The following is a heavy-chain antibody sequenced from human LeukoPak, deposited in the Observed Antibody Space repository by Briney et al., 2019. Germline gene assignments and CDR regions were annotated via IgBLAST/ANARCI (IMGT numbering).Heavy chain of an antibody. J-gene: IGHJ4*02. D-gene: IGHD6-13*01. CDR1: GGSFSGYY. CDR2: INHSGST. V-gene: IGHV4-34*01. Sequence: PSETLSLTCAVYGGSFSGYYWSWIRQPPGKGLEWIGEINHSGSTNYNPSLKSRVTISVDTSKNQFSLKLSSVTAADTAVYYCANSPYSSSWYYFDYWGQGTLVTVSS. CDR3: ANSPYSSSWYYFDY.